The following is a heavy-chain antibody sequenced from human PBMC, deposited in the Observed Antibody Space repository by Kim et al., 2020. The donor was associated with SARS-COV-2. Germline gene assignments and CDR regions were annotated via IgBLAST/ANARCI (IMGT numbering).Heavy chain of an antibody. D-gene: IGHD3-22*01. V-gene: IGHV4-61*01. Sequence: SETLSLTCTVSGGSVSSGSYYWSWIRQPPGKGLEWIGYIYYSGSTNYNPSLKSRVTISVDTSKNQFSLKLSSVTAADTAVYYCARVSGVITTRDAFDIWGQGTMVTVSS. J-gene: IGHJ3*02. CDR1: GGSVSSGSYY. CDR2: IYYSGST. CDR3: ARVSGVITTRDAFDI.